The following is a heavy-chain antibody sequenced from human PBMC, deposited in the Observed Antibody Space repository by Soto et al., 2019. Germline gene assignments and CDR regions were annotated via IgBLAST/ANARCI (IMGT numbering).Heavy chain of an antibody. D-gene: IGHD4-17*01. CDR1: GGSTSSYY. Sequence: PSETLSLTCTVSGGSTSSYYWSWIRQPPGKGLEWIGYIYYSGSTNYNPSLKSRVTISVDTSKNQFSLKLSSVTAADTAVYYCARHYGDYDQAYYYYGMDVWGQGTTVTVSS. CDR2: IYYSGST. J-gene: IGHJ6*02. V-gene: IGHV4-59*08. CDR3: ARHYGDYDQAYYYYGMDV.